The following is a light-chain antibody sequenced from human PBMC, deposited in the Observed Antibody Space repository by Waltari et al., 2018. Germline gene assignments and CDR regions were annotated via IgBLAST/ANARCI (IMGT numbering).Light chain of an antibody. CDR2: DAS. V-gene: IGKV3-11*01. J-gene: IGKJ4*01. CDR3: QQRSNWPRIT. Sequence: EIVLPQSPATLSLSPGERATLPCRASQSVSSYLAWYQQKPGQAPRLLIYDASNRATGIPARFSGSGSGTDFTLTISSLEPEDFAVYYCQQRSNWPRITFGGGTKVEIK. CDR1: QSVSSY.